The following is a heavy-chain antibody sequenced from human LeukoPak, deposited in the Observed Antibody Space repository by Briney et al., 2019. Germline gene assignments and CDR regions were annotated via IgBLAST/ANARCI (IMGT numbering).Heavy chain of an antibody. V-gene: IGHV4-34*01. CDR1: GGSITSGYY. CDR2: INHSGTT. J-gene: IGHJ5*02. CDR3: TRNNWFDP. Sequence: TPSETLSLTCTVSGGSITSGYYWSWIRQSPGKGLEWIGEINHSGTTKYNPSLKSRVTISVDTPQNQFSLRLSSVTAADTAVYYCTRNNWFDPWGQGTLVTVSS.